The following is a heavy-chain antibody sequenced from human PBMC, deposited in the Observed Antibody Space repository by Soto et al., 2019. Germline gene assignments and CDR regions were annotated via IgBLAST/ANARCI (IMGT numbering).Heavy chain of an antibody. Sequence: EVQLVQSGAEVKKPGASLKISCKGSGYSFTSYWIGWVRQMPGKGLEWMGIIYPGDSDTRYSPSFQGQVTISADKSISTAYLQWSSLKASDTAMYYCASLKTYRSSSAEKLGFDPWGQGTLVTVSS. V-gene: IGHV5-51*01. D-gene: IGHD6-6*01. CDR1: GYSFTSYW. CDR2: IYPGDSDT. CDR3: ASLKTYRSSSAEKLGFDP. J-gene: IGHJ5*02.